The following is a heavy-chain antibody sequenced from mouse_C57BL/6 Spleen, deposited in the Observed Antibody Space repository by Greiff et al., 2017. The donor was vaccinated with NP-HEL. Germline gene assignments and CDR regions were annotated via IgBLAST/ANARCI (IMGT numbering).Heavy chain of an antibody. V-gene: IGHV5-4*01. D-gene: IGHD2-5*01. CDR1: GFTFSSYA. CDR3: ARRSNYYYAMDY. Sequence: EVQVVESGGGLVKPGGSRKLSCAASGFTFSSYAMSWVRQTPEKRLEWVATISDGGSYTYYPDNVKGRFTISRDNAKNNLYLQMSHLKSEDTAMYYCARRSNYYYAMDYWGQGTSVTVSS. J-gene: IGHJ4*01. CDR2: ISDGGSYT.